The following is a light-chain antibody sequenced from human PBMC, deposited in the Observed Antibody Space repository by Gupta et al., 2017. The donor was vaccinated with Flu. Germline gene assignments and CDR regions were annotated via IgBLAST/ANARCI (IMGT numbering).Light chain of an antibody. CDR2: LAS. Sequence: ETVMTQSPLALSVTPGEAASISCRSSQSLRHINGYNYLDWYLQKPGQPPQLLIYLASKRASGVPDRISGSGSGTIFTLKISRVEAEDVGIYYCMQALQTPPTFGRGTKVEIK. CDR1: QSLRHINGYNY. J-gene: IGKJ1*01. CDR3: MQALQTPPT. V-gene: IGKV2-28*01.